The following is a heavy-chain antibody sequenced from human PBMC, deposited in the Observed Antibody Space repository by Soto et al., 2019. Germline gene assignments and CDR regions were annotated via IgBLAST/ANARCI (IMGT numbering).Heavy chain of an antibody. Sequence: QVQLVESGGGVVQPGRSLRLSCEASGFTFSNYGMHWVRQAPGKGLEWVAVFWYDGSNKYYADSVKGRFTISRDNSKNTLYLQMNSLRAEDTSVYHCARGGYYDTSDYYSMSYYFDYWGQGTLVTVSS. D-gene: IGHD3-22*01. CDR1: GFTFSNYG. V-gene: IGHV3-33*01. CDR3: ARGGYYDTSDYYSMSYYFDY. CDR2: FWYDGSNK. J-gene: IGHJ4*02.